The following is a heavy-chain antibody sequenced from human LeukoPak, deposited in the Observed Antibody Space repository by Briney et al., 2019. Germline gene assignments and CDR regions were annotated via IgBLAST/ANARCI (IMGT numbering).Heavy chain of an antibody. CDR1: GYTFTGYY. D-gene: IGHD3-3*01. J-gene: IGHJ3*02. CDR2: INPNSGGT. CDR3: ARGAPYTIFGVVIPPSYAFDI. V-gene: IGHV1-2*02. Sequence: GASVKVSCKTSGYTFTGYYMHWVRQAPGQGLEWMGWINPNSGGTNYAQKFQGRVTMTRDTSISTAYMELSRLRSDDTAVYYCARGAPYTIFGVVIPPSYAFDIWGQGTMVTVSS.